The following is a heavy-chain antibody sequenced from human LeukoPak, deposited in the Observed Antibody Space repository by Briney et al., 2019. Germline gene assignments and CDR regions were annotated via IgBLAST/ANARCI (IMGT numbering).Heavy chain of an antibody. Sequence: SVKVSCKASGGTFSSYAISWVRQAPGQGLEWMGGIIPIFGTANYAQKFQGRVTITTDESTSTAYMQLSSLRSEDTAVYYCASSSVGYDILTGYYGGDWFDPWGQGTLVTVSS. CDR1: GGTFSSYA. D-gene: IGHD3-9*01. V-gene: IGHV1-69*05. J-gene: IGHJ5*02. CDR3: ASSSVGYDILTGYYGGDWFDP. CDR2: IIPIFGTA.